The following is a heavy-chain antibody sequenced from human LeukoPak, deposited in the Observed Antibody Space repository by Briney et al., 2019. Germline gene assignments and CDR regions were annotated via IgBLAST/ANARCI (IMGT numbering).Heavy chain of an antibody. CDR2: INHSGRT. V-gene: IGHV4-34*01. CDR1: GGSFSGYY. CDR3: ARKPWIQLWSFFDY. Sequence: SETLSLTCAVYGGSFSGYYWSWIRQPPGKGLEWIGEINHSGRTNYNPSLRSRVTISVDTSKNKFSLKRSSVTAADTAVYYCARKPWIQLWSFFDYWGQGTLVTVSS. J-gene: IGHJ4*02. D-gene: IGHD5-18*01.